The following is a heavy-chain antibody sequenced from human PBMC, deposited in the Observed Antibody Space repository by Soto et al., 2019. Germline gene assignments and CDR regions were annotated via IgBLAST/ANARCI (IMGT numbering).Heavy chain of an antibody. Sequence: QVQLVQSGAEVKKPGASVKVSCKASGYTFTSYGISWVRQAPGQGLEWMGWISAYNGNTNYAQKLQGRVTMTTDTSTSTAYMELRSLRADDTAVYYCARDLVCGYSWSQCGMDVWGQGTTVTVPS. J-gene: IGHJ6*02. CDR3: ARDLVCGYSWSQCGMDV. V-gene: IGHV1-18*01. CDR2: ISAYNGNT. D-gene: IGHD1-26*01. CDR1: GYTFTSYG.